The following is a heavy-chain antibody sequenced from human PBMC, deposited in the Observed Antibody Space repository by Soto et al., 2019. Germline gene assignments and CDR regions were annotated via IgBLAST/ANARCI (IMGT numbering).Heavy chain of an antibody. CDR1: GGSVSSGSYY. D-gene: IGHD3-3*01. Sequence: SETLSLTCTVSGGSVSSGSYYWSWIRQPPGKGLEWIGYIYYSGSTNYNPSLKSRVTISVDTSKNQFSLKLSSVTAADTAVYYCARGDVLRFLEWPQGMDVWGQGTTVTVSS. V-gene: IGHV4-61*01. J-gene: IGHJ6*02. CDR2: IYYSGST. CDR3: ARGDVLRFLEWPQGMDV.